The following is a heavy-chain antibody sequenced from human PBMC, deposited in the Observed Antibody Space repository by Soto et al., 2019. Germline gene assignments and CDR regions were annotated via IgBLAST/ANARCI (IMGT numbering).Heavy chain of an antibody. D-gene: IGHD6-13*01. J-gene: IGHJ6*02. CDR3: AKDMRVGSSWYLPYREPYYYYYYGMDV. CDR1: GFTFSSYA. Sequence: PGGSLRLSCAASGFTFSSYAMSWVRQAPGKGLEWVSAISGSGGSTYYADSVKGRFTISRDNSKNTLYLQMNSPRAEDTAVYYCAKDMRVGSSWYLPYREPYYYYYYGMDVWGQGTTVTVSS. CDR2: ISGSGGST. V-gene: IGHV3-23*01.